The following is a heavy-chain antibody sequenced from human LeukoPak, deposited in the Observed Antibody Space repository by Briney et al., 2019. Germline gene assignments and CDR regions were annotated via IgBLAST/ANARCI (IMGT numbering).Heavy chain of an antibody. Sequence: GGSLRLSCAASGFTVSSNYMSWVRQAPGKGLEWVSVIYSGGSTYYADSVKGRFTISRHNSKNTLYLQMNSLRAEDTAVYYCARDATTKGLRGMDVWGQGTTVTVSS. CDR3: ARDATTKGLRGMDV. J-gene: IGHJ6*02. D-gene: IGHD5-12*01. CDR2: IYSGGST. CDR1: GFTVSSNY. V-gene: IGHV3-53*04.